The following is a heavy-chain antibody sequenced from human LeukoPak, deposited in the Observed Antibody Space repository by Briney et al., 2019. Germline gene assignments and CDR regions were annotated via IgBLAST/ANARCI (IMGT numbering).Heavy chain of an antibody. J-gene: IGHJ4*02. Sequence: GRSLRLSCAASGFTFSSYWMHWVRQAPGKGLVWVSRINSDGSSTSYADSVKGRFTISRDNAKNTLYLQMNSLRAEDTAVYYCAREYSSSSGLDYWGQGTLVTVSS. CDR3: AREYSSSSGLDY. D-gene: IGHD6-6*01. CDR2: INSDGSST. CDR1: GFTFSSYW. V-gene: IGHV3-74*01.